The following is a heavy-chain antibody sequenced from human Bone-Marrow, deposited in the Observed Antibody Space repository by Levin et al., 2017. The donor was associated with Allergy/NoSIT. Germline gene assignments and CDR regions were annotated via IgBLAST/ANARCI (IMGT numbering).Heavy chain of an antibody. CDR1: GFIFTNYA. J-gene: IGHJ4*02. V-gene: IGHV3-33*01. D-gene: IGHD2-8*01. Sequence: GESLKISCAASGFIFTNYAMHWVRQAPGKGLEWVAVVWFDGTKKYFADSVKGRFTISRDNSKNTLYLQMNSLRVDDTAIYYCARNGVGTASGTPWGQGTLVTVSS. CDR2: VWFDGTKK. CDR3: ARNGVGTASGTP.